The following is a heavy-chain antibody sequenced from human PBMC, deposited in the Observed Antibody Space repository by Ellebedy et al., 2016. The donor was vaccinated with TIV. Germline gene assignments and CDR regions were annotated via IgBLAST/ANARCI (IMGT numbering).Heavy chain of an antibody. CDR3: ARGYYYANYFDY. CDR2: IYSSGST. Sequence: MPSETLSLTCSVSGGSTRSYYWTWIRQPAGKGLEWIGRIYSSGSTNYNPSLKSRVSQSIDTSKNQFSLKLSSVTAADTAVYYCARGYYYANYFDYWGQGTLVTVSS. J-gene: IGHJ4*02. CDR1: GGSTRSYY. V-gene: IGHV4-4*07. D-gene: IGHD3-10*01.